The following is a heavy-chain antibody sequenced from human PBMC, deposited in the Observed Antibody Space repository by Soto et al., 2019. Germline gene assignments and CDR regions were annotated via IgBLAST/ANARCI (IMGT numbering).Heavy chain of an antibody. CDR2: IYWDEDK. CDR1: GFSLRTRGVA. V-gene: IGHV2-5*02. CDR3: AHRPRGYAYYFDY. J-gene: IGHJ4*02. Sequence: QITLKESGPTLVKPTQTLTLTCTFSGFSLRTRGVAVGWFRQPPGKALEWLALIYWDEDKWYSPSLKSRLTSADDTSKNQVVRTMTNVDPVDTATYYCAHRPRGYAYYFDYWGQGILVTVSS. D-gene: IGHD5-12*01.